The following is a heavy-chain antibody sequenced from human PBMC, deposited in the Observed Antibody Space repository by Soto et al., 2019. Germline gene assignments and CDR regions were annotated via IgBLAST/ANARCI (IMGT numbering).Heavy chain of an antibody. CDR1: GFTFSNAW. J-gene: IGHJ3*02. Sequence: GESLKISCAASGFTFSNAWMSWVRQAPGKGLEWVGRIKSKTDGGTTDYAAPVKGRFTISRDDSKNTLYLQMNSLKTEDTAVYYCTTGIAATILGSAFDIWGQGTMVTVSS. CDR2: IKSKTDGGTT. V-gene: IGHV3-15*01. CDR3: TTGIAATILGSAFDI. D-gene: IGHD5-12*01.